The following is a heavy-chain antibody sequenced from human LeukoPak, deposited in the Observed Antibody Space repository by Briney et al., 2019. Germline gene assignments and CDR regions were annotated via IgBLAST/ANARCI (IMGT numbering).Heavy chain of an antibody. Sequence: GGSLRLSCAASVFTFSSYSMSWVRQAPRKGREWVSTISSGDGSTYYADSVKGRFTISRDNSKNTLYLQMNSLRAEDTAVYYCAKVLWSARKFDYWGQGTLVTVSS. CDR1: VFTFSSYS. J-gene: IGHJ4*02. V-gene: IGHV3-23*01. CDR2: ISSGDGST. D-gene: IGHD1-26*01. CDR3: AKVLWSARKFDY.